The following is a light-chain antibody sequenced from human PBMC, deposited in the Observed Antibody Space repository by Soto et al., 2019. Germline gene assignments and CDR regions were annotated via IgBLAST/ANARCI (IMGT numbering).Light chain of an antibody. CDR2: DTS. V-gene: IGKV3-15*01. J-gene: IGKJ1*01. CDR3: QQYNNWPPWT. CDR1: QNVSSN. Sequence: EIVMTQSPATLSVSPGERVTLSCRASQNVSSNLAWYQQKPGQAPRLLISDTSIRAAGIPARFSGSGSGTEFTDTISSLQSEDFAVYYCQQYNNWPPWTFGQGTKVDIK.